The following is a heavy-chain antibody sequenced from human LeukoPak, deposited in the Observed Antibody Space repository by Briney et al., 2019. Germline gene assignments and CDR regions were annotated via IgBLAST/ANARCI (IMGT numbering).Heavy chain of an antibody. CDR2: IYYSGST. J-gene: IGHJ3*02. D-gene: IGHD3-3*01. CDR1: GGSFSGYY. CDR3: ARDAGLITIFGVVISYDAFDI. Sequence: SETLSLTCAVYGGSFSGYYWSWIRQPPGKGLEWIGYIYYSGSTYYNPSLKSRVTISVDTSKNQFSLKLSSVTAADTAVYYCARDAGLITIFGVVISYDAFDIWGQGTMVTVSS. V-gene: IGHV4-34*09.